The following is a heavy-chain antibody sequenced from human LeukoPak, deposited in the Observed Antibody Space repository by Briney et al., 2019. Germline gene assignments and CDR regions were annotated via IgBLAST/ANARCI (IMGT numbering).Heavy chain of an antibody. Sequence: GGSLRLSCAASGFTFSDYYMSWIRQAPGKGLEWVSYISSSSSHTNYADSVKGRFTISRDNAKNSLYLQMNSLRADDTAVYYCARDSSGWYHGMDVWGQGTTVTVSS. V-gene: IGHV3-11*06. CDR2: ISSSSSHT. D-gene: IGHD6-19*01. CDR3: ARDSSGWYHGMDV. J-gene: IGHJ6*02. CDR1: GFTFSDYY.